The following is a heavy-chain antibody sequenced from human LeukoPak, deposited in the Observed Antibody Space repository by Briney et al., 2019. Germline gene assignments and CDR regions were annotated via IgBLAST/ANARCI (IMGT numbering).Heavy chain of an antibody. CDR1: GFTFSTYW. Sequence: GGSLRLSCAASGFTFSTYWMSWVRQAPGKGLEWVANINQDGSQKRYVDSVQGRFTISRDNTKNSLFLQMDSLRAEDTAVYYCARLKDDVTKLDYWGQGTLVTVSS. J-gene: IGHJ4*02. CDR3: ARLKDDVTKLDY. D-gene: IGHD2-8*01. CDR2: INQDGSQK. V-gene: IGHV3-7*01.